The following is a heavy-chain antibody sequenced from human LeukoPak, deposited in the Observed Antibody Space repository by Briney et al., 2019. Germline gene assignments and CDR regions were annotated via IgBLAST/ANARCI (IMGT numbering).Heavy chain of an antibody. D-gene: IGHD3-3*02. J-gene: IGHJ3*01. CDR1: GFTFSDSA. V-gene: IGHV3-23*01. Sequence: GGSLRLSCAASGFTFSDSAMNRVRQAPGKGLEWVSLISFSGGNIYYADSMKGRFTISRDNYKDTLYLQMNSLRAEDTAMYYCARDIEFSTWGLGTMVTVSS. CDR2: ISFSGGNI. CDR3: ARDIEFST.